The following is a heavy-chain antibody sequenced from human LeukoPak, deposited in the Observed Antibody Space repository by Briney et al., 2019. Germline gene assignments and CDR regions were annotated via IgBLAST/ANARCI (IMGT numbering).Heavy chain of an antibody. CDR1: GGTFSSYA. V-gene: IGHV1-69*13. CDR2: IIPIFGTA. D-gene: IGHD2-21*02. Sequence: SVKVSCKASGGTFSSYAISWVRQAPGQGLEWMGGIIPIFGTANYAQKFQGRVTITADESTSTAYMELSSLRSEDTAVYYCARDALAYCGGDCYFVSEYYFDYWGQGTLVTVSS. CDR3: ARDALAYCGGDCYFVSEYYFDY. J-gene: IGHJ4*02.